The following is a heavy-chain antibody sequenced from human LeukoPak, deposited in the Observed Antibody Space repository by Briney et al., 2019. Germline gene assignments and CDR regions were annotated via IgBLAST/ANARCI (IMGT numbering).Heavy chain of an antibody. D-gene: IGHD3-22*01. J-gene: IGHJ4*02. CDR1: GFTVSSNY. Sequence: GGSLRLSCAASGFTVSSNYMSWVRQAPGKGLEWVSVIYSGGSTYYADSVKGRFTISRDNSKNTLYLQMNSLRAEDTAVYYCPRDMDSSGYYFDYWGQGTLVTVSS. CDR2: IYSGGST. V-gene: IGHV3-66*01. CDR3: PRDMDSSGYYFDY.